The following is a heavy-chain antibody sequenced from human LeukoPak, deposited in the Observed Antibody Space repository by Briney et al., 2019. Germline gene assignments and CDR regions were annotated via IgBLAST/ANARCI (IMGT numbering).Heavy chain of an antibody. CDR1: GFTFSGSA. CDR3: TTDRSTN. Sequence: PGGSLILSCAASGFTFSGSAMHWVRQASGKGLEWVGRIRSKANSYATAYAASAKGRFTISRDDSKNTAYLQMNSLKTEDTAVYYCTTDRSTNWGQGTLVTVSS. V-gene: IGHV3-73*01. CDR2: IRSKANSYAT. J-gene: IGHJ4*02.